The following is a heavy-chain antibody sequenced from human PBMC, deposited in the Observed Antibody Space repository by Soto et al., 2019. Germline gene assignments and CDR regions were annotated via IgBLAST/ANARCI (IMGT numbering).Heavy chain of an antibody. V-gene: IGHV5-51*01. Sequence: GESLKISCKGSGYSFTSYWIGWVRQMPGKGLEWMGIIYPGDSDTRYSPSFQGQVTISADKSISTAYLQWSSLKASDTAMYYCARLPLGYSYGSIYYYYHGMDVWGQGTTVTVSS. CDR2: IYPGDSDT. CDR3: ARLPLGYSYGSIYYYYHGMDV. D-gene: IGHD5-18*01. CDR1: GYSFTSYW. J-gene: IGHJ6*02.